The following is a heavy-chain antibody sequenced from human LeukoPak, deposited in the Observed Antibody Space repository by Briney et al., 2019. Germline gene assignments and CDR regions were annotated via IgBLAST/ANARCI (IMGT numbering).Heavy chain of an antibody. Sequence: PSETLSLTCTVSGYSISTGYHWGWIRQPPGKGLEWIGSIYHSGSTNYNPSLKSRVTISVDTSKNQFSLKLSSVTAADTAVYYCARHACDGGDCYQGDGGYWGQGTLATVSS. V-gene: IGHV4-38-2*02. CDR3: ARHACDGGDCYQGDGGY. CDR2: IYHSGST. CDR1: GYSISTGYH. J-gene: IGHJ4*02. D-gene: IGHD2-21*02.